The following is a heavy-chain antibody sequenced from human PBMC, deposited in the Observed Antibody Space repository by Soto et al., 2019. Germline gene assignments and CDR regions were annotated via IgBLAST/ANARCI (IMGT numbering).Heavy chain of an antibody. Sequence: ASVKVSCKASGYTFTSYGISWVRQAPGQGLEWMGWISAYNGNTNYAQKLQGRVTMTTDTSTSTAYMELRSLRSDDTAVYYCARILYDILTGEFDYWGQGTLVTVSS. D-gene: IGHD3-9*01. CDR3: ARILYDILTGEFDY. J-gene: IGHJ4*02. CDR1: GYTFTSYG. CDR2: ISAYNGNT. V-gene: IGHV1-18*01.